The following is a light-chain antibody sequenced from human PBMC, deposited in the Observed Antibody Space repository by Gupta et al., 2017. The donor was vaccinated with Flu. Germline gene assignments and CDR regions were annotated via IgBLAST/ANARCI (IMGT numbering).Light chain of an antibody. Sequence: EIVLTQSPDTLSLSPGERATLSCRASQSVGSYLAWYQQKPGQAPRLLIYGASNRATCIPARFSGSGSGTDFTLTISSLEPEDFAVYFCQQRDNWPPPGTFGQGTKLEIK. V-gene: IGKV3-11*01. J-gene: IGKJ2*02. CDR3: QQRDNWPPPGT. CDR2: GAS. CDR1: QSVGSY.